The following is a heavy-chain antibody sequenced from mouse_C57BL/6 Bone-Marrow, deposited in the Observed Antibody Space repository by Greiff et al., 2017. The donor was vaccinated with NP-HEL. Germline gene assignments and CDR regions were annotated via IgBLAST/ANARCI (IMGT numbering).Heavy chain of an antibody. D-gene: IGHD1-1*01. CDR3: ASYYVGAWFAY. CDR2: ISSGGSYT. J-gene: IGHJ3*01. Sequence: EVKLMESGGDLVKPGGSLKLSCAASGFTFSSYGMSWVRQTPDKRLEWVATISSGGSYTYYPDSVKGRFTISRDNAKNTLYLQMSSLKSEDTAMYYCASYYVGAWFAYWGQGTLVTVSA. CDR1: GFTFSSYG. V-gene: IGHV5-6*01.